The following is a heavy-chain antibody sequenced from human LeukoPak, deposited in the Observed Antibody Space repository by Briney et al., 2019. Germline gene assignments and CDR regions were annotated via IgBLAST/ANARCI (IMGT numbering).Heavy chain of an antibody. Sequence: SETLSLTCTVSGGSISSNYWSWIRQPPGKGLEWIGYIYYSGSTNYNPSLKSRVTMSVDTSKNQFSLKLSSVTAADTAVYYCARDRSRIAASYNWFDPWGQGTLVTVSS. D-gene: IGHD6-13*01. CDR3: ARDRSRIAASYNWFDP. J-gene: IGHJ5*02. CDR2: IYYSGST. CDR1: GGSISSNY. V-gene: IGHV4-59*01.